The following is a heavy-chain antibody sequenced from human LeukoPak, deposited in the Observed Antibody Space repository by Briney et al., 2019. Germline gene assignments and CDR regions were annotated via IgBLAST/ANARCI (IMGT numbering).Heavy chain of an antibody. J-gene: IGHJ4*02. Sequence: GGSLRLSCAASGFTFSSYSMNWVRQAPGKGLEWVANIKQDGSEEYYVGSVKGRFTISRDNAKNSLCLQMNSLRAEDTAVYYCVRDYNSLRPLDYWGQGNLVTVSS. CDR3: VRDYNSLRPLDY. V-gene: IGHV3-7*01. CDR1: GFTFSSYS. D-gene: IGHD6-6*01. CDR2: IKQDGSEE.